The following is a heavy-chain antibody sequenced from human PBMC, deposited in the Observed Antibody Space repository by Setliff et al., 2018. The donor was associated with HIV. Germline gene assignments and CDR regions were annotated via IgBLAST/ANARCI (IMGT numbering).Heavy chain of an antibody. CDR1: GDTFTGYY. J-gene: IGHJ1*01. CDR2: INPNRGGT. Sequence: ASVKVSCKASGDTFTGYYMHWVRQAPGQGLEWMGWINPNRGGTNYAQKFQGRVTMTRDTSISTAYLELSSLRSEDTAVYYCARDPAPSSSASYFQHWGQGTPVTVSS. CDR3: ARDPAPSSSASYFQH. V-gene: IGHV1-2*02. D-gene: IGHD6-6*01.